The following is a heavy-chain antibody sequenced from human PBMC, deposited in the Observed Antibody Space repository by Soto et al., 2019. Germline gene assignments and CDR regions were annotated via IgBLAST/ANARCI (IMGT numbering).Heavy chain of an antibody. D-gene: IGHD3-9*01. Sequence: PSQTLSLTCAISGDSVSSNSAAWNSIRQSPSRGLEWLGRTYYRSKWYNDYAVSVKSRITINPDTSKNQFSLQLNSVTPEDTAVYYCERARIGATYYDILTAANYYVHYGMDVWGQGTTVTVSS. J-gene: IGHJ6*02. CDR1: GDSVSSNSAA. CDR3: ERARIGATYYDILTAANYYVHYGMDV. V-gene: IGHV6-1*01. CDR2: TYYRSKWYN.